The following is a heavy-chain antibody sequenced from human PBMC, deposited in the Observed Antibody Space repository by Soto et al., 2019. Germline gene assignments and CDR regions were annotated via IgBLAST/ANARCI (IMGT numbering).Heavy chain of an antibody. CDR3: AGDLSGGQQLVNYYYYGMDV. J-gene: IGHJ6*02. V-gene: IGHV1-69*13. CDR1: GGTFSSYA. CDR2: IIPIFGTA. D-gene: IGHD6-13*01. Sequence: SVKVSCKASGGTFSSYAISWVRQAPGQGLEWMGGIIPIFGTANYAQKFQGRVTITADESTSTAYMELSSLRSEDTAVYYCAGDLSGGQQLVNYYYYGMDVWGQGTTVTVSS.